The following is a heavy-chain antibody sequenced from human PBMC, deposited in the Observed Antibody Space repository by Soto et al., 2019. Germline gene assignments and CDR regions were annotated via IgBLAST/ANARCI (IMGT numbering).Heavy chain of an antibody. CDR3: AKDQSSSWYREAFDY. D-gene: IGHD6-13*01. Sequence: EVQLLESGGGLVQPGGSLRLSCAASGFTFSSYAMSWVRQAPGKGLEWVSAISGSGGSTYYADSVKGRFTISRDNSKNTLYQQMNSLRAEDTAVYYCAKDQSSSWYREAFDYWGQGTLVTVSS. CDR2: ISGSGGST. CDR1: GFTFSSYA. J-gene: IGHJ4*02. V-gene: IGHV3-23*01.